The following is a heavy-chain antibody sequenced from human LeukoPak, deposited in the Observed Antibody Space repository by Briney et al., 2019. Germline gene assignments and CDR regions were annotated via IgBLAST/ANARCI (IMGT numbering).Heavy chain of an antibody. V-gene: IGHV3-23*01. CDR2: ISGSGGST. Sequence: PGGSLRLSCAASGSTFSSYAMSWVRQAPGKGLKWVSAISGSGGSTYYADSVKGRFTISRDNSKNTLYLQMNSLRAEDTAVYYCANLIVGATYYFDYWGQGTLVTVSS. D-gene: IGHD1-26*01. CDR3: ANLIVGATYYFDY. CDR1: GSTFSSYA. J-gene: IGHJ4*02.